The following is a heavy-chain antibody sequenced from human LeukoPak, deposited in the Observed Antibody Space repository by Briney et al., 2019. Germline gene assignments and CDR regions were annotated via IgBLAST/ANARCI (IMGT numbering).Heavy chain of an antibody. Sequence: ASVKVSCKASGYTFTSYDINWVRQATGQGLEWTGWMNPNSGNTGYAQKFQGRVTITRNTSISTAYMELSSLRSEDTAVYYCARVARYYYDSSGPPEFDYWGQGTLVTVSS. CDR3: ARVARYYYDSSGPPEFDY. V-gene: IGHV1-8*03. CDR2: MNPNSGNT. J-gene: IGHJ4*02. D-gene: IGHD3-22*01. CDR1: GYTFTSYD.